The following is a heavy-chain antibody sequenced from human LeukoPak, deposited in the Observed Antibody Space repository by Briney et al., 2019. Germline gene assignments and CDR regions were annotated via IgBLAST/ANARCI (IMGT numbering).Heavy chain of an antibody. Sequence: ASVKVSCMPSGYTLTTYGISWVRQAPGQGLEWMGWISAYNGNTNYAQKVQGRVTMTADTSTSTAYMELRSLRSDDTAVYYCAIAYCGGDCYPNWFDPWGQGTLVTVSS. CDR1: GYTLTTYG. CDR2: ISAYNGNT. J-gene: IGHJ5*02. V-gene: IGHV1-18*01. CDR3: AIAYCGGDCYPNWFDP. D-gene: IGHD2-21*02.